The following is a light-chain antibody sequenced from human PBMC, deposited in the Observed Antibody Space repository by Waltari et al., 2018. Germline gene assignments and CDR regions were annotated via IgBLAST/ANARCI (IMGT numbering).Light chain of an antibody. CDR2: VNR. V-gene: IGLV1-40*01. CDR1: SSNIGSTYD. CDR3: QSYDRSLNGHVV. J-gene: IGLJ2*01. Sequence: QSVLTQPPSVSGAPGQTVTISCTGSSSNIGSTYDVHWYQQLPGTAPKLLIDVNRNRPSGVPDRFSGSKSGTSASLAITGLQAEDEADYYCQSYDRSLNGHVVFGGGTKVTVL.